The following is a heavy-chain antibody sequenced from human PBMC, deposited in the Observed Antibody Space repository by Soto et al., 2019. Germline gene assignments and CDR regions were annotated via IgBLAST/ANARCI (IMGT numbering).Heavy chain of an antibody. CDR2: IFHTGST. D-gene: IGHD6-25*01. Sequence: SETLSFTCAVSGYSISSGHSWGWIRQPPGKGLEWIGSIFHTGSTYYNPSLKSRVTLSVDTSKNQFSLKLSSVTAADTAVYFCATLPRLDGMDVWGQGTTVTVSS. J-gene: IGHJ6*02. V-gene: IGHV4-38-2*01. CDR3: ATLPRLDGMDV. CDR1: GYSISSGHS.